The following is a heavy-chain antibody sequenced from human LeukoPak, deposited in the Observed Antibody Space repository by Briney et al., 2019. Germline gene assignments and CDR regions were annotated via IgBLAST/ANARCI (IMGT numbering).Heavy chain of an antibody. CDR3: ASGGDSSTSRF. J-gene: IGHJ4*02. D-gene: IGHD3-22*01. V-gene: IGHV4-59*12. CDR1: GGSISSYY. CDR2: MYYSGST. Sequence: PSETLSLTCTVSGGSISSYYWTWIRQPPGKGLEWIGYMYYSGSTNYNPSLKSRVTISVDTSKTQFSLNLSSVTAADTAVYYCASGGDSSTSRFWGQGTLVTVSS.